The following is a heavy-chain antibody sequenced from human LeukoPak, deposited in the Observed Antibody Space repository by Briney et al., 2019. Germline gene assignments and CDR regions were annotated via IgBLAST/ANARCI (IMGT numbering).Heavy chain of an antibody. J-gene: IGHJ4*02. Sequence: GGSLRLSCAASGFTFSTFAMIWVRQPPGKGLEWVSSIFPSGGEIHYADSVKGRFTISRDNSKNTLYLQMNSLRGEDTADCARPQGYFAANFDYWGQGTLVTVSS. V-gene: IGHV3-23*01. D-gene: IGHD3-22*01. CDR1: GFTFSTFA. CDR2: IFPSGGEI. CDR3: PQGYFAANFDY.